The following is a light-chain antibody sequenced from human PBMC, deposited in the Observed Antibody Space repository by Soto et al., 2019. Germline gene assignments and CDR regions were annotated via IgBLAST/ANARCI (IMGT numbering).Light chain of an antibody. CDR3: QQRSNWRIT. V-gene: IGKV3-11*01. Sequence: EIVLTQSPATLSLSPGESATLSCRASQSVSNYLAWYQQKSGQAPRLLIYDTSKRATGIPARFSGSGSGTDFTLTISGLEPEDFAVYYCQQRSNWRITFGQGTRLEIK. CDR2: DTS. CDR1: QSVSNY. J-gene: IGKJ5*01.